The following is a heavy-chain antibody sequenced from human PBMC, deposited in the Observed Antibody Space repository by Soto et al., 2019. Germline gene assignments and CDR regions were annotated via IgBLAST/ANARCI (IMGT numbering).Heavy chain of an antibody. Sequence: SETLSLTCTVSGGSISSGDYYWSWIRQPPRKGLEWIGYIYYSGSTYYNPSLKSRVTISVDTSKNQFSLKLSSVTAADTAAYYCARDYDSSGLFDYWGQGXLVTVSS. CDR1: GGSISSGDYY. D-gene: IGHD3-22*01. CDR2: IYYSGST. J-gene: IGHJ4*02. CDR3: ARDYDSSGLFDY. V-gene: IGHV4-30-4*01.